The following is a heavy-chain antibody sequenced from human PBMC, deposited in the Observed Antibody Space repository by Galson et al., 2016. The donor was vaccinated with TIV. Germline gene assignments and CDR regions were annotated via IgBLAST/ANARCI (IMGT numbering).Heavy chain of an antibody. Sequence: PALVNPTQTLTLTCTFSGFSLTTDGMCVNWIRQPPGKALEWLARIDWDDDKSYSPSLKTRLTISKDTSKNQVVLTMTNMDPVDTATYYCARISGYYDSSGHYIPRSFDYWGQGALVTVSS. V-gene: IGHV2-70*11. D-gene: IGHD3-22*01. CDR2: IDWDDDK. J-gene: IGHJ4*02. CDR3: ARISGYYDSSGHYIPRSFDY. CDR1: GFSLTTDGMC.